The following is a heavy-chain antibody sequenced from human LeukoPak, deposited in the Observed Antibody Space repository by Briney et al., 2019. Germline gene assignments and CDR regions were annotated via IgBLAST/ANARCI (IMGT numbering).Heavy chain of an antibody. D-gene: IGHD3-10*01. Sequence: GGSLRLSCAVSGFSFSTYWMGRVRQAPGKGLEWVANIKQDGSEEYYVDSVKGRFTISRDNAKNSLYLQMSSLRAEDTAVYYCARDRSPGSYWGQGTLVTVSS. J-gene: IGHJ4*02. CDR2: IKQDGSEE. CDR3: ARDRSPGSY. CDR1: GFSFSTYW. V-gene: IGHV3-7*03.